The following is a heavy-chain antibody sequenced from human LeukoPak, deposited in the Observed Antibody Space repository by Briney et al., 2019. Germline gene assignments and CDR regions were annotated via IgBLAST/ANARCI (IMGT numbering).Heavy chain of an antibody. V-gene: IGHV4-34*01. CDR1: GGSFSGYY. CDR3: ARGVPRDCSGGSCYSGYDY. J-gene: IGHJ4*02. D-gene: IGHD2-15*01. CDR2: INHSGST. Sequence: SETLSLTCAVYGGSFSGYYWSWIRQPPGKGLEWIGEINHSGSTNYNPSLKSRVTISVDTSKNQFSLKLSSVTAADTAVYYCARGVPRDCSGGSCYSGYDYWGQGTLVTVSS.